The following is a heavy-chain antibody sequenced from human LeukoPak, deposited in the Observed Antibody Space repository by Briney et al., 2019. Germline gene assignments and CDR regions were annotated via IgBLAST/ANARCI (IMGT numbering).Heavy chain of an antibody. CDR1: GFTFSSFN. CDR3: ARDVPYYYYMDV. V-gene: IGHV3-21*06. Sequence: GGSLRLSCAASGFTFSSFNMNWVRQAPGKGLEWVSSISSSSDYIYYADSVKGRFTISRDNAKNSVYLQMNSLRAEDTAVYFCARDVPYYYYMDVWGKGTTVTVSS. D-gene: IGHD2-2*01. CDR2: ISSSSDYI. J-gene: IGHJ6*03.